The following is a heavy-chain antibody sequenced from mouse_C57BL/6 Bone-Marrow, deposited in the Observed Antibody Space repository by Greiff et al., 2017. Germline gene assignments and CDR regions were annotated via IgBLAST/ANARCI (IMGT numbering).Heavy chain of an antibody. V-gene: IGHV14-3*01. D-gene: IGHD1-1*01. CDR1: GFNIKNTY. CDR2: IDPANGNT. Sequence: EVKLVESVAELVRPGASVKLSCTASGFNIKNTYMHWVKQRPEQGLEWIGRIDPANGNTKYDPKFQGKAPITADTSSNTAYLQLSSLTSEDTAVYYCDRVFITTVLDYWGQGTTLTVSS. J-gene: IGHJ2*01. CDR3: DRVFITTVLDY.